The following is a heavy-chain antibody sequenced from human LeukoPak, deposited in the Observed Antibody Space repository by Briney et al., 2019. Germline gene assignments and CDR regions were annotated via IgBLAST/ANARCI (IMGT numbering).Heavy chain of an antibody. CDR2: ISWNSGSI. D-gene: IGHD4-17*01. Sequence: GGSLRLSCAASGFTFDDYAMHWVRQAPGKGLEWVSGISWNSGSIGYADSVKGRFTISRDNAKNSLYLQMNSLRAEDTALYYCAKDDDYGDYVKAFDIWAQGTMVTVSS. CDR3: AKDDDYGDYVKAFDI. CDR1: GFTFDDYA. V-gene: IGHV3-9*01. J-gene: IGHJ3*02.